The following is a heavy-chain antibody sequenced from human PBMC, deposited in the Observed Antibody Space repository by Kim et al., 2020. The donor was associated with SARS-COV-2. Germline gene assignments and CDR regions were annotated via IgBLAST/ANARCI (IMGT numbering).Heavy chain of an antibody. J-gene: IGHJ4*02. CDR3: ARVYFSDSSDSDY. V-gene: IGHV3-20*04. CDR2: INWNGETT. D-gene: IGHD3-22*01. Sequence: GGSLRLSCAASGFTFDDYGMSWVRQAPGKGLEWVSCINWNGETTYHADSVKGRFTISRDNAKNSLYLQMNSLRAEDTALYYCARVYFSDSSDSDYWGQGTLVTVSS. CDR1: GFTFDDYG.